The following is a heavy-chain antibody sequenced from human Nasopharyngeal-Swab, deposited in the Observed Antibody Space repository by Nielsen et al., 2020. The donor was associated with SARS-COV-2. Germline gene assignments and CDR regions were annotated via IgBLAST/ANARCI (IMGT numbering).Heavy chain of an antibody. CDR2: VNEDGSRT. V-gene: IGHV3-74*01. J-gene: IGHJ4*02. CDR3: VKHQGSSSDQ. Sequence: GDSLKISCVASAVIFRNYWMHWVRQAPGKGLVWVSRVNEDGSRTDYADSVKGRFTISRDNAKNTLYLQMNSLRVEDTALYYCVKHQGSSSDQWGQGTLVTVSS. CDR1: AVIFRNYW.